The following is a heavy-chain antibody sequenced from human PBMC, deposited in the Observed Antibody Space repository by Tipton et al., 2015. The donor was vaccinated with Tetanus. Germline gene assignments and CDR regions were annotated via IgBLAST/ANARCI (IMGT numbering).Heavy chain of an antibody. Sequence: TLSLTCTVSGGSFSSSSYYWDWIRQPPGKELEWIGSIYSSGSTYYNPSLKSRVTISGDTTKNQFSLRLTSVTAADTAYYYCARHSSGYFTFFDYWGQGTLVTASS. CDR1: GGSFSSSSYY. V-gene: IGHV4-39*01. D-gene: IGHD3-22*01. J-gene: IGHJ4*02. CDR2: IYSSGST. CDR3: ARHSSGYFTFFDY.